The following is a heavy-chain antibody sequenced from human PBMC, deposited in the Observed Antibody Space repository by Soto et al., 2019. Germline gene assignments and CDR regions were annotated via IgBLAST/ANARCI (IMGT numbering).Heavy chain of an antibody. CDR3: AKDQLAVAAYYYGMDV. V-gene: IGHV3-43*01. J-gene: IGHJ6*02. D-gene: IGHD6-19*01. CDR2: ISWDGGST. Sequence: GGSLRLSCAASGFTFDDYTMHWVRQALGKGLEWVSLISWDGGSTYYADSVKGRFTISRDNSKNSLYLQMNSLRAEDTALYYCAKDQLAVAAYYYGMDVWGQGTTVTVSS. CDR1: GFTFDDYT.